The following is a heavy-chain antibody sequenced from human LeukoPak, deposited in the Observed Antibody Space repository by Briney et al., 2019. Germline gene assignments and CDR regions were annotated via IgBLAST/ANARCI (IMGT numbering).Heavy chain of an antibody. CDR3: ARGDYYDSSGYYTTPDAEYFQH. CDR2: ISYDGSNK. J-gene: IGHJ1*01. D-gene: IGHD3-22*01. V-gene: IGHV3-33*01. Sequence: GSSMSLSYAASGFSFSSYVMHWLRPAPGKGLGWVAVISYDGSNKYDPDFEKGGFIISSNNSKKTQYLQINRITAEHAAVYYGARGDYYDSSGYYTTPDAEYFQHWGEGTLVTVSS. CDR1: GFSFSSYV.